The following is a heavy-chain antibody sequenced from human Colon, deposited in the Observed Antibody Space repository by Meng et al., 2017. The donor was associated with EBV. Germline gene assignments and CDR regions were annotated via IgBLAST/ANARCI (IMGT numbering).Heavy chain of an antibody. J-gene: IGHJ4*02. CDR2: IYHSGST. D-gene: IGHD3-10*01. CDR1: GGSISSSHYY. V-gene: IGHV4-39*01. CDR3: ARRRGGSGRDC. Sequence: QRQLQESGPGLVKPSETLSFTCTVSGGSISSSHYYWGWVRQPPGKGLQWIGTIYHSGSTSYNPSLQSRVTMFVDTSKNQFSLMLTSVTATDTAVYYCARRRGGSGRDCWGQGTLVTVSS.